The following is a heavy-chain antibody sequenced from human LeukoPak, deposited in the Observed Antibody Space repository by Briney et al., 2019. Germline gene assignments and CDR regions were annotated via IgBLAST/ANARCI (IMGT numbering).Heavy chain of an antibody. V-gene: IGHV5-51*01. Sequence: GESLKISCKASEYNFANYWIGWVRQMPGKGRGWMGLIYPGDSKTRFSPSFQGQVTLSADKSITTAYLQWSSLKASDTALYYCARLISTAGLSYFDLWGQGTLVTVSS. D-gene: IGHD6-13*01. J-gene: IGHJ4*02. CDR2: IYPGDSKT. CDR1: EYNFANYW. CDR3: ARLISTAGLSYFDL.